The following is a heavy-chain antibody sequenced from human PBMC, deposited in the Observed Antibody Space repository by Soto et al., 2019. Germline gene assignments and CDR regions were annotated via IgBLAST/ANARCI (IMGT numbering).Heavy chain of an antibody. CDR1: GGSINSYY. D-gene: IGHD2-15*01. CDR3: AREAESCSGNRCYSRDYFDY. V-gene: IGHV4-59*01. J-gene: IGHJ4*02. Sequence: SETLSLTCTVSGGSINSYYWSWIRQPPGKGPEWIGYIYDSGSTNYNPSLKSRVTISVDTSKNQFSLKLSSVTAADTAIYYCAREAESCSGNRCYSRDYFDYWGQGTLVTVSS. CDR2: IYDSGST.